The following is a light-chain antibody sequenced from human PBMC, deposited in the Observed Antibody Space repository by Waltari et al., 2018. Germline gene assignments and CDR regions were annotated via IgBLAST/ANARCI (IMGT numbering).Light chain of an antibody. CDR3: LLYYSGRAV. J-gene: IGLJ3*02. CDR2: DTN. V-gene: IGLV7-46*01. CDR1: TGTVPSDHY. Sequence: QAVVTQEPSLTVSPGGTVTLTCVSSTGTVPSDHYPYWFQQKPGQAPRTLIYDTNNKHAWTPARFSGSLLGGKAALTLSGAQPEDEAEYYCLLYYSGRAVFGGGTKLTVL.